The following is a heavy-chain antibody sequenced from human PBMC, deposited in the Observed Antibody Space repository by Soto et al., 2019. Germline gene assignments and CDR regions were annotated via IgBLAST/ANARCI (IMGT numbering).Heavy chain of an antibody. CDR1: GYSFAGYW. J-gene: IGHJ4*02. V-gene: IGHV5-10-1*01. CDR2: IDPSDSQT. Sequence: GESLKISCKGSGYSFAGYWITWVRQKPGKGLEWMGRIDPSDSQTYYSPSFRGHVTISVTKSITTVFLQWSSLRASGTAMYYCARQIYDSDTGPNFQYYFDSWGQGTPVTVSS. D-gene: IGHD3-22*01. CDR3: ARQIYDSDTGPNFQYYFDS.